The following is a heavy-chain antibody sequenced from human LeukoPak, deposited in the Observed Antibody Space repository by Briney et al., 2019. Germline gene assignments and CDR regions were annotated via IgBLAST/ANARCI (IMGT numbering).Heavy chain of an antibody. CDR1: GGTFSSYA. J-gene: IGHJ6*02. D-gene: IGHD1-26*01. CDR3: ARDQKVGATPYFGMDV. CDR2: IIPMLGTV. V-gene: IGHV1-69*04. Sequence: ASVKVSCEVFGGTFSSYAINWVRQAPGQGLEWMGRIIPMLGTVNYAQKFQGRVTIIADKFTSTAYMELSSLRSEDTAVYFCARDQKVGATPYFGMDVWGQGTTVTVSS.